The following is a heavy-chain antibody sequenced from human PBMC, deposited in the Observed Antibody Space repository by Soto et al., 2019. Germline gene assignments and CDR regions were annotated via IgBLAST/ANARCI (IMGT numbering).Heavy chain of an antibody. CDR3: ADNGERLVVAPLFDY. J-gene: IGHJ4*02. V-gene: IGHV2-5*02. CDR1: GFSLSTSGVG. D-gene: IGHD2-15*01. Sequence: QITLKESGPTLVKPTQTLTLTCTFSGFSLSTSGVGVGWIHQPPGKALEWLALIYWDDDKRYSPSLKSRLTNTEDTSRYRVVLTMTNMDPVDTATYYCADNGERLVVAPLFDYWGQGTLVTVS. CDR2: IYWDDDK.